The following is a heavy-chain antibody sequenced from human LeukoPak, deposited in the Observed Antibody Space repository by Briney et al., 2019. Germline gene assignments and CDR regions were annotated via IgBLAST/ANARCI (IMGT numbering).Heavy chain of an antibody. J-gene: IGHJ4*02. V-gene: IGHV3-9*01. Sequence: PGGSLRLSCAASGFTFDDYAMHWVRQAPGKGLEWVSGISWNSGSIGYADSVKGRFTISRDNAKNSLYLQMNSLRAEDTALYNCAKARGYSYGAFDYWGQGTLVTVSS. CDR3: AKARGYSYGAFDY. CDR2: ISWNSGSI. D-gene: IGHD5-18*01. CDR1: GFTFDDYA.